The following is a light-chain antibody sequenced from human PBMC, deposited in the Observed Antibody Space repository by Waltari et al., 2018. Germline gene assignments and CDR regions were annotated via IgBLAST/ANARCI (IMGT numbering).Light chain of an antibody. CDR3: AAWDDSLSGLV. J-gene: IGLJ3*02. CDR2: KNN. Sequence: QSVLTQPPSASGTPGPKVTNSCNGSSSNIGNNYVYWYQQFPGTAPKLLIFKNNQRPSGVPDRFSDSKSGTSASLAINGLRSEDEADYYCAAWDDSLSGLVLGGGTKVTVL. V-gene: IGLV1-47*01. CDR1: SSNIGNNY.